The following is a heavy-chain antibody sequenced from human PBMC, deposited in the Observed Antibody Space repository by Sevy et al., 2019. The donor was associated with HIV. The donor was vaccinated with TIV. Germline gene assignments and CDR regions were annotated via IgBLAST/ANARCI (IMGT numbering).Heavy chain of an antibody. V-gene: IGHV3-23*01. CDR1: GFTFSSYA. J-gene: IGHJ6*03. D-gene: IGHD1-20*01. CDR3: AKDGYKPSVGDENYYYYYMDV. CDR2: ISGSGGST. Sequence: GGSLRLSCGASGFTFSSYAMSWVRQAPGKGLEWVSAISGSGGSTYYAHSVKGRFTISRDNSKNTLYLQMNSLRAEDTAVYYCAKDGYKPSVGDENYYYYYMDVWGKGTTVTVS.